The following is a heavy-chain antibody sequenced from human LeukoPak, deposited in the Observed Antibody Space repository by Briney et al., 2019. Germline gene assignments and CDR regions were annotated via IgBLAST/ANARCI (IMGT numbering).Heavy chain of an antibody. Sequence: GGSLRLSCAASGFTFSSYSMNWVRQAPGKGLEWVSAISGSGGSTYYADSVKGRFTISRDNSKNTLYLQMNSLRAEDTAVYYCAKDRGVVTAIGQDWYFDLWGRGTLVTVSS. CDR1: GFTFSSYS. J-gene: IGHJ2*01. V-gene: IGHV3-23*01. CDR2: ISGSGGST. CDR3: AKDRGVVTAIGQDWYFDL. D-gene: IGHD2-21*02.